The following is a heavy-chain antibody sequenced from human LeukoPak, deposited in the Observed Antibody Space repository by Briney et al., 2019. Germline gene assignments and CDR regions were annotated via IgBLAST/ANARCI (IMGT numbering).Heavy chain of an antibody. CDR3: ARVPPPSHHKNYDSSGFTDY. Sequence: GASVKVSCKASGGTFSSYAISWVRQAPGQGLEWMGGIIPIFGTANYAQKFQGRVTITADKSTSTAYMELSSLRSEDTAVYYCARVPPPSHHKNYDSSGFTDYWGQGTLVTVSS. CDR2: IIPIFGTA. V-gene: IGHV1-69*06. J-gene: IGHJ4*02. D-gene: IGHD3-22*01. CDR1: GGTFSSYA.